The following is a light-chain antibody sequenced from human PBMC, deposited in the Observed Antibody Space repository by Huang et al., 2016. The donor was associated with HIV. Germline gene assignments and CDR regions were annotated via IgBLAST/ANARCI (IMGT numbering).Light chain of an antibody. J-gene: IGKJ2*01. CDR2: GAS. CDR1: QSVSNK. V-gene: IGKV3-15*01. CDR3: QQYNNWPPDT. Sequence: EIVMTQSPATLSVSPGERATLSCRASQSVSNKLDWYQQKPGQAPRLLIYGASTRATGIPARFSGSGSGTEFTLTISSLQSEDFAVYYCQQYNNWPPDTFGQGTKLEI.